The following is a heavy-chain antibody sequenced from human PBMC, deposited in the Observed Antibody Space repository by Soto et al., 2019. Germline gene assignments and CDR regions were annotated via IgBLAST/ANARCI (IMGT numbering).Heavy chain of an antibody. CDR1: GGSFSGYY. CDR2: INHSGST. V-gene: IGHV4-34*01. J-gene: IGHJ6*02. CDR3: ARGHLYYDFWSGYPPLGMDV. D-gene: IGHD3-3*01. Sequence: KSSETLSLTCAVYGGSFSGYYWSWIRQPPGKGLEWIGEINHSGSTNYNPSLKSRVTISVDTSKNQFSLKLSSVTAADTAVYYCARGHLYYDFWSGYPPLGMDVWGQGTTVTVSS.